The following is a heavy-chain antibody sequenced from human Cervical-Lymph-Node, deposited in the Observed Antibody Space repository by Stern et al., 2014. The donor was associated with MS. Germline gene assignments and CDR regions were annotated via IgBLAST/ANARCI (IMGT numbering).Heavy chain of an antibody. V-gene: IGHV3-33*01. CDR1: GFTFSNYG. CDR2: IWYDGNKK. D-gene: IGHD1-7*01. CDR3: ARGNWNYEEMGY. Sequence: VQLEESGGGVVQPGRSLRLSCAASGFTFSNYGMHWVRQAPGKGLEWLAVIWYDGNKKFYADSVKGRFTISRDNSKNTLYLQMDSLRAEDTAVYYCARGNWNYEEMGYWGQGTLVTVPS. J-gene: IGHJ4*02.